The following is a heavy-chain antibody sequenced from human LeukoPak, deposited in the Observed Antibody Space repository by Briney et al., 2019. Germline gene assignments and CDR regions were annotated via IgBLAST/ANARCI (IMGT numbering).Heavy chain of an antibody. CDR2: ISAYNGNT. CDR3: ARYCSSTICYFPLPDTLPQHL. J-gene: IGHJ5*02. V-gene: IGHV1-18*01. D-gene: IGHD2-2*01. CDR1: GYTFTSYG. Sequence: ASVKVSCKDSGYTFTSYGISWVRQAPGQGGEWMGWISAYNGNTNNAQKLQGRVTMNSDRENSKDYMEVSGLRASGTAVYYRARYCSSTICYFPLPDTLPQHLWGQGTLVTVSS.